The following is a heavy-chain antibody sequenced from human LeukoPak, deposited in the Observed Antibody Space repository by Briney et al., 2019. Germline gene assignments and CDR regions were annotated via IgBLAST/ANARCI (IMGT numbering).Heavy chain of an antibody. CDR2: ISSTSEYV. V-gene: IGHV3-21*01. D-gene: IGHD2-21*01. CDR3: ARVPLDIILLYYMDV. J-gene: IGHJ6*03. Sequence: PGGSLRLSCAASGFTFSNYFMNWVRQAPGEGLEWVASISSTSEYVLHSDSVQGRFSISRDNARDSLFLEMNSLRAEDTAIYYCARVPLDIILLYYMDVWGKGTTVTVSS. CDR1: GFTFSNYF.